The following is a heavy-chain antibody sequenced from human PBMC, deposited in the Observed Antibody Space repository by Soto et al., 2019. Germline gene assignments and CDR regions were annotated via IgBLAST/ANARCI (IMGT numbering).Heavy chain of an antibody. CDR2: ISGSGGST. V-gene: IGHV3-23*01. D-gene: IGHD3-22*01. CDR3: AKGTHYYDSSGYV. Sequence: HPGGSLRLSCAASGFMFSSYVMSWVRQAPGKGLEWVSAISGSGGSTYYADSVKGRFTISRDNSKNTLYLQMNSLRAEDTAVYYCAKGTHYYDSSGYVRGQGTLVTVSS. J-gene: IGHJ4*02. CDR1: GFMFSSYV.